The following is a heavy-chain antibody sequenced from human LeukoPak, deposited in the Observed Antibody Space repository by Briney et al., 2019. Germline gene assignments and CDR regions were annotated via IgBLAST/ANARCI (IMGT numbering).Heavy chain of an antibody. CDR2: ISGTSSYM. D-gene: IGHD3-10*01. Sequence: GGSLRLSRVAYGFNFRDYSMNWVRQAPGKGLDWVSGISGTSSYMYYGDSVKGRFTVSRDNAKNSLYLQMESLRVEDTAVYYCARDLHYYGSGPWGQGTLVTVSS. J-gene: IGHJ5*02. CDR3: ARDLHYYGSGP. V-gene: IGHV3-21*01. CDR1: GFNFRDYS.